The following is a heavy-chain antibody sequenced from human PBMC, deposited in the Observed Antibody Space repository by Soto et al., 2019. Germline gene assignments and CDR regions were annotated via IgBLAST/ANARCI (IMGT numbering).Heavy chain of an antibody. CDR3: EKASGSSLFARFDP. CDR1: GFTFSSYA. V-gene: IGHV3-23*01. CDR2: ISGSGGST. J-gene: IGHJ5*02. Sequence: EVQLLESGGGLVQPGGSLRLSCAASGFTFSSYAMSWVRQAPGKGLEWVSAISGSGGSTYYAESVKGRFTISRDNSKNTLYLQMNSLSAEDTAVYYCEKASGSSLFARFDPWGQGTLVNVSS. D-gene: IGHD3-10*01.